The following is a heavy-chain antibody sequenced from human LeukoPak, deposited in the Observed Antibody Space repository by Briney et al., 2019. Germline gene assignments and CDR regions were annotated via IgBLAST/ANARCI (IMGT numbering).Heavy chain of an antibody. D-gene: IGHD5-24*01. CDR3: ASDPRDGGQNV. J-gene: IGHJ6*04. CDR1: GFTFSSYE. CDR2: ISSSSTYI. V-gene: IGHV3-21*01. Sequence: GGSLRLSCAASGFTFSSYEMNWVRQAPGKGLEWVSSISSSSTYIYSADSVKGRFTISRDNAKNSLYLQMNSLRPEDSAVYYCASDPRDGGQNVWGKGTMVTVSS.